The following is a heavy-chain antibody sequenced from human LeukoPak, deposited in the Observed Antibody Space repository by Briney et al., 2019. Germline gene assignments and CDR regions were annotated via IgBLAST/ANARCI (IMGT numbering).Heavy chain of an antibody. CDR2: ISSSGRTI. Sequence: GGSLRLSCASSGFTFSNYEVNWVRQAPGKGLEWISYISSSGRTIYYANSVKGRFTISSDNGKNSVFLQMNRLTTEDTAIYYCAGGSRGWFAPWGMGTLVTVSS. D-gene: IGHD5-12*01. CDR3: AGGSRGWFAP. V-gene: IGHV3-48*03. J-gene: IGHJ5*02. CDR1: GFTFSNYE.